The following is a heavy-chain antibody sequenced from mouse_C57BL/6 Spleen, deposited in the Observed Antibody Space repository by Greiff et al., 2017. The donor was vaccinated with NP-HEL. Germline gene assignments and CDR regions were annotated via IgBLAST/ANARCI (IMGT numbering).Heavy chain of an antibody. Sequence: QVQLQQPGAELVMPGASVKLSCKASGYTFTSYWMHWVKQRPGQGLEWIGEIDPSDSYTNYNQKFKGKSTLTVDKSSSTAYMQLSSLTSEDSAVYYCARSVLLRYYFDYWGQGTTLTVSS. CDR3: ARSVLLRYYFDY. V-gene: IGHV1-69*01. CDR2: IDPSDSYT. CDR1: GYTFTSYW. J-gene: IGHJ2*01. D-gene: IGHD1-1*01.